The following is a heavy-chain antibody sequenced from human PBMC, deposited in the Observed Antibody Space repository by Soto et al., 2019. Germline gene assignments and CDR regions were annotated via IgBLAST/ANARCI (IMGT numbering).Heavy chain of an antibody. CDR2: IYYSGST. Sequence: SETLSLTCTVSGGSISSYYWSWIRQRPGKGLEWIGYIYYSGSTNYNPSLKSRVTISVDTSKNQFSLKLSSVTAADTAVYYCARAGELSLYGSSWFDPWGQGTLVTVSS. CDR3: ARAGELSLYGSSWFDP. V-gene: IGHV4-59*01. CDR1: GGSISSYY. J-gene: IGHJ5*02. D-gene: IGHD3-16*02.